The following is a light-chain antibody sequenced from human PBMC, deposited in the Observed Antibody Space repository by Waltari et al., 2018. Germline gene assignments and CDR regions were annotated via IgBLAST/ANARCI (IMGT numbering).Light chain of an antibody. V-gene: IGKV1-9*01. J-gene: IGKJ2*01. Sequence: DVQLTQSPSFLSASVGDRVTITCRASPGISSYLVWYQQKPGKAPKVLIYAASTLQSGVPSRFSGSGSGTEFTLTISSLQPEDFATYYCQQLNSYPYTFGQGTTLEIK. CDR2: AAS. CDR3: QQLNSYPYT. CDR1: PGISSY.